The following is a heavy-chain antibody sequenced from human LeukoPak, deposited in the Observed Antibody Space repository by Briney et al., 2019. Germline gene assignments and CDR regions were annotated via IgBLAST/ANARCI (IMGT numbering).Heavy chain of an antibody. Sequence: SVKVSCKASGGTFSSYAISWVRQAPGQGLEWMGGIIPIFGTANYAQKFQGRVTITADESTSTAYMELSSLRSEDTAVYYCAREWELFNWFDPWGQGTLVTVSS. CDR1: GGTFSSYA. D-gene: IGHD1-26*01. CDR2: IIPIFGTA. J-gene: IGHJ5*02. V-gene: IGHV1-69*01. CDR3: AREWELFNWFDP.